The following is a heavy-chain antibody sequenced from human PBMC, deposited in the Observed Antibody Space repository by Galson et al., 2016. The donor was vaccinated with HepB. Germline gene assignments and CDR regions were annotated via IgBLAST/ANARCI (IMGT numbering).Heavy chain of an antibody. CDR2: TYYRSGWMN. CDR1: GDSVSRNFVA. Sequence: CAISGDSVSRNFVAWHWIRQSPSRGLEWLGRTYYRSGWMNDYPVSVKSRISISPHTSKNQFSLQLNPLTPEDTAVYYCPREYINSSDIWGQGTMVTVSS. V-gene: IGHV6-1*01. D-gene: IGHD1-1*01. J-gene: IGHJ3*02. CDR3: PREYINSSDI.